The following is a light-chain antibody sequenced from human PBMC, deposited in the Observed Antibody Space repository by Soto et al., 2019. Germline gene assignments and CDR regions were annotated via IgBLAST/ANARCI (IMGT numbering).Light chain of an antibody. CDR1: SSYVGGYDF. CDR3: SSYTTSHTRV. Sequence: QYAQTQPAALSGSPGRTITISCTGTSSYVGGYDFVSWYQHHPGKAPKLMIFDVNNRPAGLSNRFSGSKSGNTASLTISGLQTEEEADYYCSSYTTSHTRVFGTGTKVTVL. CDR2: DVN. J-gene: IGLJ1*01. V-gene: IGLV2-14*01.